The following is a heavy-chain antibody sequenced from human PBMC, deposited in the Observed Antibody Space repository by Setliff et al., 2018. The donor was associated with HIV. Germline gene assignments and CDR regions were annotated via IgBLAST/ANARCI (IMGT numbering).Heavy chain of an antibody. D-gene: IGHD2-15*01. Sequence: ASVKVSCKASGFTITNSAVQWVRQARGQRLEWIGRIVVASGNTIQAPKFQDRVTITRDVSTNTAFVELRSLRFDDTAVYYCVRDWYCSGGSCSNCFDPWGQGTLVTVSS. CDR1: GFTITNSA. CDR3: VRDWYCSGGSCSNCFDP. V-gene: IGHV1-58*01. CDR2: IVVASGNT. J-gene: IGHJ5*02.